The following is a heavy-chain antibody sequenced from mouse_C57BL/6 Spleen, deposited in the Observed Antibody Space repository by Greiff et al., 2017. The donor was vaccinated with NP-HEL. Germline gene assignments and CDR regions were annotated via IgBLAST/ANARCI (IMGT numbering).Heavy chain of an antibody. D-gene: IGHD2-12*01. CDR3: ARELESYAMDY. Sequence: VQLKESGPVLVKPGASVKMSCKASGYTFTDYYMNWVKQSHGKSLEWIGVINPYNGGTSYNQKFKGKATLTVDKSSSTAYMELNSLTSEDSAVYYCARELESYAMDYWGQGTSVTVSS. V-gene: IGHV1-19*01. J-gene: IGHJ4*01. CDR2: INPYNGGT. CDR1: GYTFTDYY.